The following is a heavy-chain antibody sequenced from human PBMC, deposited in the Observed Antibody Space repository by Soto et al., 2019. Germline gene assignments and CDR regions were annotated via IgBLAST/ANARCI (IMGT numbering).Heavy chain of an antibody. V-gene: IGHV1-69*01. D-gene: IGHD6-19*01. CDR2: IFSIFGTT. J-gene: IGHJ6*02. CDR1: VDTFSSYA. CDR3: ASPARDIAVADFDYHYYSMDF. Sequence: QVQLVQSGAEVKKPGSSVKVSCKASVDTFSSYAISWVRQAPGQVLEWMGGIFSIFGTTNCAQKFHGRVTIPEDVSTSTAYIELSSMRSEDKAVYYCASPARDIAVADFDYHYYSMDFWGQGTTVTVSS.